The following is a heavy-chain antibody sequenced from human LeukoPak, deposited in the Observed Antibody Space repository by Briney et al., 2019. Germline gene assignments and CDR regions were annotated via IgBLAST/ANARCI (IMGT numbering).Heavy chain of an antibody. Sequence: SETLSLTCAVYGGSFSGYYWSWIRQPPGKGLEWIGEINHSGSTNYNPSLKSRVTISVDTSKNQFSLKLSSVTAADTAVYYCARQRSGRFGELSRFDPWGQGTLVTVSS. V-gene: IGHV4-34*01. D-gene: IGHD3-10*01. CDR2: INHSGST. CDR3: ARQRSGRFGELSRFDP. J-gene: IGHJ5*02. CDR1: GGSFSGYY.